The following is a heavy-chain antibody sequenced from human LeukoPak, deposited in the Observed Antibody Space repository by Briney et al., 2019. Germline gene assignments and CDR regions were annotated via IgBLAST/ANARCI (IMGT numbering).Heavy chain of an antibody. CDR1: GDSISSYY. CDR2: IFYSGST. CDR3: AGAHYYDSSGYYWRYYYYYMDV. Sequence: SETLSLTCTVSGDSISSYYWSWIRQPPGKGLEWIGYIFYSGSTNFNPSLKSRVTISVDTSKNHLSLNLRSVTAADTAVYYCAGAHYYDSSGYYWRYYYYYMDVWGKGTTVTVSS. V-gene: IGHV4-59*01. D-gene: IGHD3-22*01. J-gene: IGHJ6*03.